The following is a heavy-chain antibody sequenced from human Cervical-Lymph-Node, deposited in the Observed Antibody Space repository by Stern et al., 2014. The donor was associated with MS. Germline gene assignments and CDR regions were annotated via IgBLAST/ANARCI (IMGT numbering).Heavy chain of an antibody. CDR3: AKDLGGNAFDY. CDR1: GFSFSDYG. Sequence: MQLVESGGGLVQPGRSLRLSCAASGFSFSDYGIHWVRQAPGKALEWVAVISYDGTHKNYADSVKGRVTISRDNSKNTLSLQINRLRSDDTAVYYCAKDLGGNAFDYWGQGTLVTVSS. D-gene: IGHD4-23*01. CDR2: ISYDGTHK. V-gene: IGHV3-30*18. J-gene: IGHJ4*02.